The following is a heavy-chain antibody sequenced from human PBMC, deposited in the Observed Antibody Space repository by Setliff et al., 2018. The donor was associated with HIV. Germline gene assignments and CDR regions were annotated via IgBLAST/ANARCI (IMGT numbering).Heavy chain of an antibody. CDR3: ARGVGATSAQH. J-gene: IGHJ1*01. CDR1: GYTFTSYG. CDR2: MSVYNAKA. Sequence: ASVKVSCKASGYTFTSYGISWVRQAPGQGPEWMGYMSVYNAKADYAQKFQGRVTMTTDTSTSTVYMELRSLTSDDTAVYYCARGVGATSAQHWGQGTLVTVSS. D-gene: IGHD1-26*01. V-gene: IGHV1-18*01.